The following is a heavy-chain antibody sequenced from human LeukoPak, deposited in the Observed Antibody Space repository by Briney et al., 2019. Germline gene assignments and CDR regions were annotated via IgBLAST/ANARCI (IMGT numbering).Heavy chain of an antibody. CDR1: GGTFDNSA. CDR3: AREKMEVGYYGLDV. CDR2: IIPILNIP. V-gene: IGHV1-69*04. Sequence: ASVKVSCKASGGTFDNSAINWVRQAPGQGLEWMGRIIPILNIPNYAQKLQGRVTIAADKSTSTAYMELSSLRSDDTAVYYCAREKMEVGYYGLDVWGQGTTVAVSS. D-gene: IGHD1-1*01. J-gene: IGHJ6*02.